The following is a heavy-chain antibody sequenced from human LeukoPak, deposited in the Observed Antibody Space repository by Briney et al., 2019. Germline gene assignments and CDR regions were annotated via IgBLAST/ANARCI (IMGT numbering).Heavy chain of an antibody. J-gene: IGHJ3*02. Sequence: SETLSLTCAVYGGSFSGYYWSWIRQPPGKGLEWIGEINHSGSTNYNPSLKSRVTISVDTSKNQFSLKLSSVTAADTAVYYCAREVVTAIGDAFDIWGQGTMVAVSS. CDR1: GGSFSGYY. CDR2: INHSGST. D-gene: IGHD2-21*02. CDR3: AREVVTAIGDAFDI. V-gene: IGHV4-34*01.